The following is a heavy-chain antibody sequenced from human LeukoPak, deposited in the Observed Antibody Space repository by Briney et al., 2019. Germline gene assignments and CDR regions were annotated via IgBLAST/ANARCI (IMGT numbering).Heavy chain of an antibody. CDR3: AMQSGYQLDY. Sequence: GGSLRLSCAASGLTFSSYAMSWVRQAPTKGLEWVSAISGSGGSTYYADSVKGRFTISRDNSRNTLYLQMNSLRTEDTAVYYCAMQSGYQLDYWGQGTLVTVSS. V-gene: IGHV3-23*01. CDR1: GLTFSSYA. D-gene: IGHD5-12*01. J-gene: IGHJ4*02. CDR2: ISGSGGST.